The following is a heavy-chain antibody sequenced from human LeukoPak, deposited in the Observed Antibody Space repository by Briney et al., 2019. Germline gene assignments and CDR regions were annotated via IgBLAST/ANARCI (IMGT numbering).Heavy chain of an antibody. CDR3: AGGGSYYY. D-gene: IGHD1-26*01. J-gene: IGHJ4*02. CDR1: GFSFSDAW. Sequence: KSGGSLRLSCAASGFSFSDAWMNWVRQAPGKGLEWVSSISSSSSYIYYADSVKGRFTISRDNAKNSLYLQMNSLRAEDTAVYYCAGGGSYYYWGQGTLVTVSS. V-gene: IGHV3-21*01. CDR2: ISSSSSYI.